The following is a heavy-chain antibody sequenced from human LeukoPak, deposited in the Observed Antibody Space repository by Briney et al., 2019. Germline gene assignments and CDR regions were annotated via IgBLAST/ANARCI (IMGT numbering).Heavy chain of an antibody. CDR3: AREASDYYDSSGFDY. V-gene: IGHV3-30-3*01. D-gene: IGHD3-22*01. Sequence: PGGSLRLSCAASGFTFSSYAMHWVRQAPGKGLGWVAVISYDGSNKYYADSVKGRFTISRDNSKNTLYLQMNSLRAEDTAVYYCAREASDYYDSSGFDYWGQGTLVTVSS. CDR1: GFTFSSYA. J-gene: IGHJ4*02. CDR2: ISYDGSNK.